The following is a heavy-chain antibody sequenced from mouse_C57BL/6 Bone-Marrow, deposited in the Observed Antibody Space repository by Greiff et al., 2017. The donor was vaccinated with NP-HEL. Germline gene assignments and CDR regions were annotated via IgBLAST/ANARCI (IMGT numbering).Heavy chain of an antibody. V-gene: IGHV1-26*01. D-gene: IGHD1-1*01. J-gene: IGHJ1*03. CDR3: APLIATAV. Sequence: VQLQQSGPELVKPGASVKISCKASGYTFTDYYMNWVKQSHGKSLEWIGDINPNNGGTSYNQKFKGKATLTVDKSSSTAYMELRSLTSEDSAVYYCAPLIATAVWGTGTTVTVSS. CDR1: GYTFTDYY. CDR2: INPNNGGT.